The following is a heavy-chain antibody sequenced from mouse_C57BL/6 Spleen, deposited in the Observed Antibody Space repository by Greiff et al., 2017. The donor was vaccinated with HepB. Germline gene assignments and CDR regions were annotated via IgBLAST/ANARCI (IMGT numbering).Heavy chain of an antibody. CDR1: GFTFSSYA. Sequence: EVQVVESGGGLVKPGGSLKLSCAASGFTFSSYAMSWVRQTPEKRLEWVATISDGGSYTYYPDNVKGRLPISRDNAKNNLYLQMSHLKSEDTAMYYCARDYDVDAGFAYWGQGTLVTVSA. CDR2: ISDGGSYT. D-gene: IGHD2-12*01. CDR3: ARDYDVDAGFAY. V-gene: IGHV5-4*01. J-gene: IGHJ3*01.